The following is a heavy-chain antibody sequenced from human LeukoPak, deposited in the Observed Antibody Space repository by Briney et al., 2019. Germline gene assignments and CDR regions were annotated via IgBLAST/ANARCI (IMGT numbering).Heavy chain of an antibody. D-gene: IGHD3-22*01. CDR3: TTLGYHLDS. V-gene: IGHV3-48*03. J-gene: IGHJ4*02. Sequence: GGSLRLSCAASGFDFGAYEMNWVRQAPGKGLEWVAYFAGSDTTKYYADSVRGRFTISRDNAKNSLYLQMNSLRAGDTGLYYCTTLGYHLDSWGQGTLVTVSS. CDR2: FAGSDTTK. CDR1: GFDFGAYE.